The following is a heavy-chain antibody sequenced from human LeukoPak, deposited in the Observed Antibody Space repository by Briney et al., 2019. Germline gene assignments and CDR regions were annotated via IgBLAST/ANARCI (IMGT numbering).Heavy chain of an antibody. Sequence: PSETLSLTCTVSGGSVSSGSYYWSWIRQPPGKGLEWIGYIYYSGSTNYNPSLKSRVTISVDTSKNQFSLKLSSVTAADTAVYYCARTDGDYGRRYYYYYCMDVWGKGTTVTVSS. CDR2: IYYSGST. J-gene: IGHJ6*04. CDR1: GGSVSSGSYY. D-gene: IGHD4-17*01. V-gene: IGHV4-61*01. CDR3: ARTDGDYGRRYYYYYCMDV.